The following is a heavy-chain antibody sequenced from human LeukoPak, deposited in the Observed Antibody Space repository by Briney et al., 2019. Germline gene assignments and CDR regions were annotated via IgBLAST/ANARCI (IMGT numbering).Heavy chain of an antibody. CDR1: GYTFNAYY. CDR2: INPNRGGT. V-gene: IGHV1-2*02. CDR3: ARGDVLTGPHNWFDP. J-gene: IGHJ5*02. D-gene: IGHD3-9*01. Sequence: GAAVTVSFKASGYTFNAYYIHWVRQAPGQGVEGMGWINPNRGGTNFAQKFQGRVTLTRDTSISTAHMELSGLRSDDTAVYYCARGDVLTGPHNWFDPWGQGTLVTVPS.